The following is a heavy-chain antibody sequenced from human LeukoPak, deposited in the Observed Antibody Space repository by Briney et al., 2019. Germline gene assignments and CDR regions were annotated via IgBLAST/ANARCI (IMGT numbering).Heavy chain of an antibody. V-gene: IGHV1-69*10. Sequence: GASVKLSCKASGATFSSYAISWVRHAPGQGLEWMGGIITILGIANYAQKFPGRVTITADKSTSTAYMELSSLRSEDTAVYYCARESFYDSSGHTLNPPGLGPTDYYYYGMDVWGQGTTVTVSS. D-gene: IGHD3-22*01. CDR3: ARESFYDSSGHTLNPPGLGPTDYYYYGMDV. CDR1: GATFSSYA. J-gene: IGHJ6*02. CDR2: IITILGIA.